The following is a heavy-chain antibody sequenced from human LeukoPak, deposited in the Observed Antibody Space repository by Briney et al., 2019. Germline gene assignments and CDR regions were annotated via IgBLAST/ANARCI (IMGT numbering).Heavy chain of an antibody. Sequence: SETLSLTCTVSGASFSSSTYYWGWIRQPPGEGLEWIGSIYYSGSTYYNPSLKSRVTMSVDTSKNQFSLKLSSVTAADTAVYYCARHAGGIAAAGTRPFDYWGQGTLVTVSS. J-gene: IGHJ4*02. CDR3: ARHAGGIAAAGTRPFDY. CDR2: IYYSGST. V-gene: IGHV4-39*01. D-gene: IGHD6-13*01. CDR1: GASFSSSTYY.